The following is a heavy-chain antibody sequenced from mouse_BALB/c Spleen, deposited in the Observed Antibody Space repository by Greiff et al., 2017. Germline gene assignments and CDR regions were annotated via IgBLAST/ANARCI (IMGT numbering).Heavy chain of an antibody. CDR2: INPSNGGT. Sequence: VHLQQSGAELVKPGASVKLSCKASGYTFTSYYMYWVKQRPGQGLEWIGEINPSNGGTNFNEKFKSKATLTVDKSSSTAYMQLSSLTSEDSAVYYCTRWNSFMDYWGQGTSVTVSS. V-gene: IGHV1S81*02. CDR3: TRWNSFMDY. CDR1: GYTFTSYY. J-gene: IGHJ4*01.